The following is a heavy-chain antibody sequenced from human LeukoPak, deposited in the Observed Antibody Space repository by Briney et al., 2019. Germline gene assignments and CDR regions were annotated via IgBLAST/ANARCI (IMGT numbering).Heavy chain of an antibody. CDR1: GYTFTGYY. CDR2: INPNSGGT. CDR3: ARSLGYSYGFFGY. V-gene: IGHV1-2*02. Sequence: ASVKVSCKASGYTFTGYYMHWVRQAPGQGLEWMGWINPNSGGTNYAQKFQGRVTMTRDTSISTAYMELSRLRSDDTAVYYCARSLGYSYGFFGYWGQGTLVTVSS. J-gene: IGHJ4*02. D-gene: IGHD5-18*01.